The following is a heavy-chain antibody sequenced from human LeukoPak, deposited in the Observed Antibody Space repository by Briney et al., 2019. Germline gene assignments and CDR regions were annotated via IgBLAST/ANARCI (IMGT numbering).Heavy chain of an antibody. J-gene: IGHJ4*02. Sequence: PGGSLRLSCASSGFTFSAYHMNWVRQAPGKGLEWISFISSDSGTLYYADSVKGRFTISRDKAANSLYLQMNNLRDEDTAVYYCARRDPFDYWGQGTMVTVSS. CDR2: ISSDSGTL. V-gene: IGHV3-48*02. CDR3: ARRDPFDY. CDR1: GFTFSAYH.